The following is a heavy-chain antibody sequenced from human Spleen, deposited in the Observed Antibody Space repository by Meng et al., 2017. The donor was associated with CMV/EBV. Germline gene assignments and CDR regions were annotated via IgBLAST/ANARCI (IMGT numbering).Heavy chain of an antibody. V-gene: IGHV1-69*10. J-gene: IGHJ4*02. CDR1: GGTFNRYA. CDR3: ATEVPVSTETFGLGKFDY. Sequence: SVKVSCKASGGTFNRYAISWVRQAPGQGLEWMGGIIPILGMAKYAQRFQGRVTITADKSTSTVYMEVTSLRSEDTAMYYCATEVPVSTETFGLGKFDYWGQGTPVTVSS. D-gene: IGHD3-16*01. CDR2: IIPILGMA.